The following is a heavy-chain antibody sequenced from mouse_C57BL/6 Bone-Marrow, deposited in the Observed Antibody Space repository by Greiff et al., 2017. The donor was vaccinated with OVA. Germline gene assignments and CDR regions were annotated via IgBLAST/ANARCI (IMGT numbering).Heavy chain of an antibody. J-gene: IGHJ2*01. CDR1: GYTFTSYW. D-gene: IGHD3-2*02. CDR3: ARDSSGRFDY. V-gene: IGHV1-64*01. CDR2: IHPNSGST. Sequence: QVQLQQSGAELVKPGASVKLSCKASGYTFTSYWMHWVKQRPGQGLEWIGMIHPNSGSTNYNEKFKSKATLTVDKSSSTAYMQLSSLTSEDSAVYYCARDSSGRFDYWGQGTTLTVSS.